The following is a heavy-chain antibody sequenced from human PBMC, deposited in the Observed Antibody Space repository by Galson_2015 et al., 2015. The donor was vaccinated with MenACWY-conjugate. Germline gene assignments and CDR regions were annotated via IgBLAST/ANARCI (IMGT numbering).Heavy chain of an antibody. CDR3: ARTYSVNFDY. CDR1: GFTFNTYS. J-gene: IGHJ4*02. V-gene: IGHV3-48*02. D-gene: IGHD3-10*02. CDR2: ISSGSSTI. Sequence: SQRLSCAASGFTFNTYSMNWVRQAPGKGLEWLSYISSGSSTIYYADSVEGRFTVSRDNAKNSLYLQMNSLRDEDAAVSYCARTYSVNFDYWGQGTLVTVSS.